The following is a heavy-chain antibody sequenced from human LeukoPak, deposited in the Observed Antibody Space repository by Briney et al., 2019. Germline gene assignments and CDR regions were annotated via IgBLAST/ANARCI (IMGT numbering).Heavy chain of an antibody. V-gene: IGHV1-24*01. D-gene: IGHD6-13*01. CDR1: GYTLTELS. CDR3: ATEGPGMAAAGTTTGWDY. CDR2: FDPEDGET. Sequence: ASVKVSCKVSGYTLTELSMHWVRQAPGKGLEWMGGFDPEDGETIYAQKFQGRVTMTEDTSTDTAYMELSSLRSEDTAVYYCATEGPGMAAAGTTTGWDYWGQGTLVTVSS. J-gene: IGHJ4*02.